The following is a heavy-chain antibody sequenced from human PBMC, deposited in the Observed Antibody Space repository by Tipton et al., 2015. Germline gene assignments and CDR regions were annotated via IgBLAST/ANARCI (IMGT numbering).Heavy chain of an antibody. J-gene: IGHJ6*02. V-gene: IGHV3-53*01. CDR1: GFTVSSNY. CDR2: IYSGGST. D-gene: IGHD2-8*02. Sequence: AVSGFTVSSNYMSWVRQAPGKGLEWVSVIYSGGSTYYADSVKGRFTISRDNSKNTLYLQMNSLRAEDTAVYYCARGGVCYTALRCFSGMDVWGQGTTVTVSS. CDR3: ARGGVCYTALRCFSGMDV.